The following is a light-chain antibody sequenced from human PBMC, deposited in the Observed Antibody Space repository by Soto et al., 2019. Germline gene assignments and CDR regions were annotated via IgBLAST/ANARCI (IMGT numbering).Light chain of an antibody. V-gene: IGLV2-14*01. CDR3: SSYTSSTNYV. Sequence: QSALTQPASVSGSPGQSITISCTGTSSDVGGYNYVSWYQQHPGKAPKLMIYEVNNRPSGVSNRFSGSKSGNTASLTISGLQAEDEADYYCSSYTSSTNYVFGTGTKVTVL. CDR2: EVN. CDR1: SSDVGGYNY. J-gene: IGLJ1*01.